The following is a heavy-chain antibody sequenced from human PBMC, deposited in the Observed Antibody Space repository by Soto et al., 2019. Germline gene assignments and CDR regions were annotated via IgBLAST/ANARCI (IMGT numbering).Heavy chain of an antibody. CDR3: ARELMITTRFDP. CDR1: GGSISSGDYY. D-gene: IGHD3-16*01. V-gene: IGHV4-30-4*01. J-gene: IGHJ5*02. Sequence: SETLSLTCTVSGGSISSGDYYWSWIRQPPGKGLEWIGYIYYSGSTYYNPSLKSRVTISVDTSKNQFSLKLSSVTAADTAVYYCARELMITTRFDPWGQGTLVTVSS. CDR2: IYYSGST.